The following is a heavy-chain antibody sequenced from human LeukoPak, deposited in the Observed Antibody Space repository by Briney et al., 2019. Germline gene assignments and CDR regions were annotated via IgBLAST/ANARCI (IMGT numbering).Heavy chain of an antibody. CDR2: IKPSGARP. D-gene: IGHD2-21*01. Sequence: ASVKVSCKASGYTFTGYYIHWVRQAPGQGLEWMGIIKPSGARPSYAQKFQGRVTMTRDTSINTVYMELSSLTSEDTAVYYCASSSGYFCYFWGQGTLVTVSS. CDR1: GYTFTGYY. J-gene: IGHJ4*02. V-gene: IGHV1-46*01. CDR3: ASSSGYFCYF.